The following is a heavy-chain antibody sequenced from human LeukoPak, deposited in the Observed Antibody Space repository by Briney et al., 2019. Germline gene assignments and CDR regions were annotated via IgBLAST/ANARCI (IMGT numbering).Heavy chain of an antibody. Sequence: SETLSLTCTVSGGSISSSRYYWGWIRQPPGRGLEWIGSIYYSGSTYYNPSLKSRVTMSVDTSKNQFSLKLSSVTAADTAVYYCARRSATSKYTNWFDPWGQGTLVTVSS. CDR3: ARRSATSKYTNWFDP. J-gene: IGHJ5*02. CDR2: IYYSGST. V-gene: IGHV4-39*01. D-gene: IGHD5-18*01. CDR1: GGSISSSRYY.